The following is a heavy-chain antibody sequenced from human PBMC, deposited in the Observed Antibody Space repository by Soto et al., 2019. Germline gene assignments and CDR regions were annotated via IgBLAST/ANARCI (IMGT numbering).Heavy chain of an antibody. Sequence: QVQLQESGPGLVKPSETLSLTCTVSGGSISGGGYYWSWIRQPPGKGLEWIGYTYDSGRTYYNPSHKSLIIISVDTSKNQSSLRLTSVTAADTAVYYCAREIIPLTTDWYFDLWGRGTLVTVSS. D-gene: IGHD3-22*01. CDR2: TYDSGRT. V-gene: IGHV4-30-4*01. CDR1: GGSISGGGYY. J-gene: IGHJ2*01. CDR3: AREIIPLTTDWYFDL.